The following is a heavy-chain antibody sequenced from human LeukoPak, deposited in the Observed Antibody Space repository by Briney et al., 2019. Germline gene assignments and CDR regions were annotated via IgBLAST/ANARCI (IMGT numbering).Heavy chain of an antibody. J-gene: IGHJ1*01. CDR1: GYTFTDSN. Sequence: ASVKVSCKASGYTFTDSNIHWVRQAPGQGLEWKGWINANSGDTNSAQKFQGRVTMTRDTSISTVYMELSRLRSDDTAVFYCARGYYDSSDFEYFQHWGQGTLVTVSS. CDR2: INANSGDT. V-gene: IGHV1-2*02. D-gene: IGHD3-22*01. CDR3: ARGYYDSSDFEYFQH.